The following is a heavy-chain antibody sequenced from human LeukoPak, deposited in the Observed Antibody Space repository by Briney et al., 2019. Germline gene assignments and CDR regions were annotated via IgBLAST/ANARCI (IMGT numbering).Heavy chain of an antibody. CDR2: IYSDGSR. J-gene: IGHJ4*02. V-gene: IGHV3-66*01. CDR1: EFSVGSNY. CDR3: ARGRSGYHNT. Sequence: GGSLRLSCAASEFSVGSNYMTWVRQAPGKGLEWVSLIYSDGSRYYADSVKGRFTISRDNSKNTLYIQMNSLRAEDTAVYYCARGRSGYHNTGGQGTLVTVSS. D-gene: IGHD5-12*01.